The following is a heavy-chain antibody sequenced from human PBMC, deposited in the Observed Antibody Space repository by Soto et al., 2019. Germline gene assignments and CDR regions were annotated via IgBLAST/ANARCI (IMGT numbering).Heavy chain of an antibody. V-gene: IGHV3-66*01. CDR3: ARDRSHMTTVQLGGGHYYYYYYMDV. CDR1: GFTVSSNY. CDR2: IYSGGST. Sequence: HPGGSLRLSCAASGFTVSSNYMSWVRQAPGKGLEWVSVIYSGGSTYYADSVKGRFTISRDNSKNTLYLQMNSLRAEDTAVYYCARDRSHMTTVQLGGGHYYYYYYMDVWGKGATVTVSS. D-gene: IGHD4-4*01. J-gene: IGHJ6*03.